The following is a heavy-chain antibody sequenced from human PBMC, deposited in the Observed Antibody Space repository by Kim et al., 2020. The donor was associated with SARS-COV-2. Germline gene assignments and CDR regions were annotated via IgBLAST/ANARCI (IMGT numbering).Heavy chain of an antibody. V-gene: IGHV4-4*09. J-gene: IGHJ6*02. Sequence: TPSLKRRVTISVDTSKNQFSLKLSSVTAADTAVYYCARAQGAYYYYGMDVWGQGTTVTVSS. CDR3: ARAQGAYYYYGMDV.